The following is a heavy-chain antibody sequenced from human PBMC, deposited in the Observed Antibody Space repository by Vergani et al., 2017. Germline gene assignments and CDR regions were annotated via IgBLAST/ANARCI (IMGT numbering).Heavy chain of an antibody. J-gene: IGHJ4*02. CDR2: IVVGSGNT. CDR1: GFTFTSSA. CDR3: ASTGDVRYYYDSSGYPFDY. Sequence: QMQLVQSGPEVKKPGTSVKVSCKASGFTFTSSAVQWVRQARGQRLEWIGWIVVGSGNTNYAQKFQERVTITRDMSTSTAYMELSSLRSEDTDVYYCASTGDVRYYYDSSGYPFDYWGQGTLVTVSS. D-gene: IGHD3-22*01. V-gene: IGHV1-58*01.